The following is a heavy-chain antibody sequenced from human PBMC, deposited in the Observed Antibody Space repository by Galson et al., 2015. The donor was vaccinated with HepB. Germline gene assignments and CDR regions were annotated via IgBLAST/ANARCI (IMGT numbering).Heavy chain of an antibody. CDR3: ARAPGLGLRLYFQH. J-gene: IGHJ1*01. CDR2: INHSGST. D-gene: IGHD1-7*01. Sequence: ETLSLTCAVYGGSFSGYYWSWIRQPPGKGLEWIGEINHSGSTNYNPSLKSRVTISVDTSKNQFSLKLSSVTAADTAVYYCARAPGLGLRLYFQHWGQGTLVTVSS. V-gene: IGHV4-34*01. CDR1: GGSFSGYY.